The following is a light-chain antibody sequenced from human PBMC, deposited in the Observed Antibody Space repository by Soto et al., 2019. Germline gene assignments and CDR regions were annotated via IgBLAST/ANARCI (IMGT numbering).Light chain of an antibody. CDR3: QQYYITPLT. J-gene: IGKJ4*01. Sequence: DIVMTQSPDSLAVSLGERATINCKSSQSVLYSTNTKNYLAWYQQKPGQPPKLLIYWAATRESGVPDRFSGSGSGTDFTLTISSLQAQDVVVYYCQQYYITPLTFGGGTKVQIK. CDR1: QSVLYSTNTKNY. V-gene: IGKV4-1*01. CDR2: WAA.